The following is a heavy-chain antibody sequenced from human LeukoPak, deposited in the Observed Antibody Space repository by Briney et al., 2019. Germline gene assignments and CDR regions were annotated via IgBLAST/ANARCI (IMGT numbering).Heavy chain of an antibody. CDR1: GFTFSSYA. J-gene: IGHJ5*02. Sequence: GGSLRLSCAASGFTFSSYAMSWVRQAPGKGLEWVSAISGSGGSTYYADSMKGRFTISRDNAKNSLYLQMNSLRDEDTAVYYCARSANPGVHEFDPWGQGTLVTVSS. D-gene: IGHD6-6*01. CDR2: ISGSGGST. V-gene: IGHV3-23*01. CDR3: ARSANPGVHEFDP.